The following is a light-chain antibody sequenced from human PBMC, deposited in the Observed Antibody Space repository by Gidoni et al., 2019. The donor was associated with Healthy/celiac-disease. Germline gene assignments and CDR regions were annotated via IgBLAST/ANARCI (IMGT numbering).Light chain of an antibody. Sequence: DIQMTQSPSTLSASVGDRVTITCRASQSISSWLAWYQQKPGKAPKLLIYDASSLESGVPSRFSGSGSGTEFTITISSLQPDDIATYYCQQYNSYSRRTFGQGTKVEIK. CDR3: QQYNSYSRRT. CDR2: DAS. J-gene: IGKJ1*01. CDR1: QSISSW. V-gene: IGKV1-5*01.